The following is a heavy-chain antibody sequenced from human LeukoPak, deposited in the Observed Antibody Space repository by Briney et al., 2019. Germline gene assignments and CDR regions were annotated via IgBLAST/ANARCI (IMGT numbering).Heavy chain of an antibody. CDR2: ISAYNGNT. CDR1: GYTFINHW. D-gene: IGHD1-26*01. Sequence: ASVKVSCKASGYTFINHWMHWVRQAPGQGLEWMGWISAYNGNTNYAQKLQGRVTMTTDTSTSTAYMELRSLRSDDTAVYYCARMYSGSYIYYYYYMDVWGKGTTVTVSS. CDR3: ARMYSGSYIYYYYYMDV. V-gene: IGHV1-18*04. J-gene: IGHJ6*03.